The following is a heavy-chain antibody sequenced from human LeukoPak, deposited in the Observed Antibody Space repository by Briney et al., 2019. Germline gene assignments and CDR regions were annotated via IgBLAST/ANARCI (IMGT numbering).Heavy chain of an antibody. Sequence: SSETLSLTCTVSGGFISSSSYYWGWIRQPPGKGLEWIGYIYYSGSSYYNPSLRSRVTISVDTSKNHFSLKLSSVTAADTAVYYCARNRDGYNSFDYWGQGTLVTVSS. CDR1: GGFISSSSYY. CDR3: ARNRDGYNSFDY. V-gene: IGHV4-31*03. J-gene: IGHJ4*02. D-gene: IGHD5-24*01. CDR2: IYYSGSS.